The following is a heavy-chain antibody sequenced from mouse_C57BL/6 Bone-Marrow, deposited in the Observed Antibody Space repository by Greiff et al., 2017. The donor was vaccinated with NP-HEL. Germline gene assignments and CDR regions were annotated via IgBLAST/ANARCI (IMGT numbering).Heavy chain of an antibody. CDR3: ARRFITNYWYFDV. D-gene: IGHD1-1*01. CDR2: IHPNSGST. J-gene: IGHJ1*03. V-gene: IGHV1-64*01. CDR1: GYTFTSYW. Sequence: QVQLQQPGAELVKPGASVKLSCKASGYTFTSYWMHWVKQRPGQGLEWIGMIHPNSGSTNYNEKFKSKATLTVDKSSSTAYMQLSSLTSEDSAVYYCARRFITNYWYFDVWGTGTTVTVSS.